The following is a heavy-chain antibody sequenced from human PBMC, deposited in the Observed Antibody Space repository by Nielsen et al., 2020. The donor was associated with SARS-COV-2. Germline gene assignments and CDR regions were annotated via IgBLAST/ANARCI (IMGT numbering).Heavy chain of an antibody. J-gene: IGHJ6*02. V-gene: IGHV3-30*03. CDR1: GFTFSSYG. Sequence: GGSLRLSCSASGFTFSSYGMHWVRQAPGKGLEWVAVISYDGSNKYYADSVKGRFTISRDNSKNTLYLQMNSLRAEDTAVYYCARGGGTAMAYYYYGMDVWGQGTTVTVSS. CDR2: ISYDGSNK. CDR3: ARGGGTAMAYYYYGMDV. D-gene: IGHD5-18*01.